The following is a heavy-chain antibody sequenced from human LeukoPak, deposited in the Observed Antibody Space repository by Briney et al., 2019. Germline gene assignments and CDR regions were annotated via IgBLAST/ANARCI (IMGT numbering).Heavy chain of an antibody. J-gene: IGHJ6*03. V-gene: IGHV3-21*01. Sequence: GGSLRLSCAASGFTFSSYSMNWVRQAPGKGLEWVSSISSSSSYIYYADSVKGRFTISRDNAKNSLYLQMNSLRAEDMAVYYCARDYYGSGSYYSPYYYYYMDVWGKGTTVTISS. CDR3: ARDYYGSGSYYSPYYYYYMDV. CDR2: ISSSSSYI. CDR1: GFTFSSYS. D-gene: IGHD3-10*01.